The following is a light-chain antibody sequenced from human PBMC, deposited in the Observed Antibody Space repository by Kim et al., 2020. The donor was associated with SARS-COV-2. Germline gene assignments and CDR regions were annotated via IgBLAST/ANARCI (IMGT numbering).Light chain of an antibody. CDR1: SSDVGGYNY. CDR3: SSYAGTDNLL. Sequence: GQSVNISCTGTSSDVGGYNYVSWYQQHPGKAPKLIIYEVTKRPSGVPDRFSGSKSGNTASLTVSGLQAEDEADYYCSSYAGTDNLLFGGGTQLTVL. V-gene: IGLV2-8*01. J-gene: IGLJ3*02. CDR2: EVT.